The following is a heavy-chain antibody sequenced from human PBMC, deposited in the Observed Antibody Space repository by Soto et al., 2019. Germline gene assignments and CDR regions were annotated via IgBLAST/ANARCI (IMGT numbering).Heavy chain of an antibody. CDR2: ISGSADGT. J-gene: IGHJ3*01. Sequence: EVKLLESEGGLAQPGGSLRLSCVGSGFTFDSYAISWVRQAPGKGLQWISAISGSADGTDYAHSVKGRFTISRDNSRNTVHLQMDSLRVEDTALYYCAKDTVGGYSFWSGYYSDGLDVWGQGTMVTVSS. CDR1: GFTFDSYA. D-gene: IGHD3-3*01. CDR3: AKDTVGGYSFWSGYYSDGLDV. V-gene: IGHV3-23*01.